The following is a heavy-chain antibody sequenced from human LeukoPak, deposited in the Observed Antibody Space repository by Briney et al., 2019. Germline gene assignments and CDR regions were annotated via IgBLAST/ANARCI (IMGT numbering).Heavy chain of an antibody. J-gene: IGHJ4*02. CDR2: IIPILGIA. D-gene: IGHD5-18*01. CDR1: GGTFSSYA. Sequence: ASVKVSCKGSGGTFSSYAISWVRLAPGQGLEWMGRIIPILGIADYAQKFQGRVTISADKSTSTAYMELSSLRSEDTAVYYCVDTAMPVTLFDYWGQGTLVTVSS. V-gene: IGHV1-69*04. CDR3: VDTAMPVTLFDY.